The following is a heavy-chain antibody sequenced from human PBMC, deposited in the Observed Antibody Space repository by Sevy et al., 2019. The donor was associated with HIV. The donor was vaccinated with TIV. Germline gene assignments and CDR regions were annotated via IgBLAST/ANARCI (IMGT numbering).Heavy chain of an antibody. D-gene: IGHD3-22*01. CDR3: VRGHPHTIYYESSFNF. CDR1: GFTLNDVY. Sequence: GESLKISCAASGFTLNDVYMNWIRQVPGKGLQWISYMSTSGYDIFYADSVKGRFIMSRDNAKNSLFLQMNRLRAEDTAVYYCVRGHPHTIYYESSFNFWGPGTLVTVSS. V-gene: IGHV3-11*01. J-gene: IGHJ4*02. CDR2: MSTSGYDI.